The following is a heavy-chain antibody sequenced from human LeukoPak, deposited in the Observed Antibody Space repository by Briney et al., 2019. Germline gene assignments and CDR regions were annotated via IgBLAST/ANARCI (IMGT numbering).Heavy chain of an antibody. CDR1: GYTFTSYG. CDR3: ARGDDILTGYYSGLDY. D-gene: IGHD3-9*01. J-gene: IGHJ4*02. V-gene: IGHV1-18*01. Sequence: ASVKVSCKASGYTFTSYGISWVRQPPGQGLEWMGWISAYNGNTNYAQKLQGRVTMTTDTSTSTAYMELRSLRSDDTAVYYCARGDDILTGYYSGLDYWGQGTLVTVSS. CDR2: ISAYNGNT.